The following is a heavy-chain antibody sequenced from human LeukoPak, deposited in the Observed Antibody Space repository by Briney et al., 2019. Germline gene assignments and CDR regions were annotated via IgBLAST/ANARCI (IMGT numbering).Heavy chain of an antibody. D-gene: IGHD3-3*01. V-gene: IGHV4-39*07. CDR3: AIQYDFWSGYYDY. Sequence: SETLSLTCTVSGGSISSRSYYWGWVRQPPGKGLEWIGSIYYSGSTYYNPSLKSRVTISLDTSKNQFSLKLSSVTAADTAVYYCAIQYDFWSGYYDYWGQGTLVTVSS. J-gene: IGHJ4*02. CDR1: GGSISSRSYY. CDR2: IYYSGST.